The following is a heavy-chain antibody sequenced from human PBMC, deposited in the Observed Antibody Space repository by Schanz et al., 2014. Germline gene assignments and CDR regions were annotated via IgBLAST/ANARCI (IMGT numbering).Heavy chain of an antibody. D-gene: IGHD3-9*01. V-gene: IGHV3-23*01. CDR1: GFTFSSYA. Sequence: EVQLLESGGGLVQPGGSLRLSCAASGFTFSSYAMSWVRQAPGKGLEWVSALSGSGGSTYYADSVKGRFTIARDNSKSTLNLQINSLRAENTAVYYCAKQIHCDVLTVTRNWGQGTLVTVSS. CDR3: AKQIHCDVLTVTRN. J-gene: IGHJ4*02. CDR2: LSGSGGST.